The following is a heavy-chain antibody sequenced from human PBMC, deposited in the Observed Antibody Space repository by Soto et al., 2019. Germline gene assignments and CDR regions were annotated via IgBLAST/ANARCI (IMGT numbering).Heavy chain of an antibody. J-gene: IGHJ6*02. V-gene: IGHV2-70*13. CDR1: GYSLPSPGMC. CDR2: IERDDDDK. D-gene: IGHD1-20*01. CDR3: ARSIRGRRRFNGMDV. Sequence: SGPTLVNPTETLTLTCTFSGYSLPSPGMCVSWIRQPPGKALEWLALIERDDDDKYYSTSLKTRLTISKVTRKNQVVLTMANMDHADTGTYYCARSIRGRRRFNGMDVWGQGTRVTVS.